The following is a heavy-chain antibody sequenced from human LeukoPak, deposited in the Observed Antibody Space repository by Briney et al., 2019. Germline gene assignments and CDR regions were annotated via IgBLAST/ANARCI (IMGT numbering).Heavy chain of an antibody. D-gene: IGHD2-15*01. CDR1: GDSTSDYY. CDR2: IYFTGNA. Sequence: SETLSLTCTVSGDSTSDYYWVWIRQPPGKGLEWIGYIYFTGNAYYNPSLKSRVTFSLDTSKNQFSLKLTSVTAADTAVYYCARHPDTLIDALDIWGQGTMVTVSS. J-gene: IGHJ3*02. CDR3: ARHPDTLIDALDI. V-gene: IGHV4-59*08.